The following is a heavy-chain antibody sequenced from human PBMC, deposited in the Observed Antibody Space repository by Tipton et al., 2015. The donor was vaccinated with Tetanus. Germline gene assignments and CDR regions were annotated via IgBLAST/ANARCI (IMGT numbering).Heavy chain of an antibody. J-gene: IGHJ6*02. CDR2: IYSTGTT. Sequence: LRLSCTVSGGSITYFYWNWIRQAPGKGLEWIGNIYSTGTTSYNPSLRSRVTISVDTSRNQLSLQVNSVTAGDTAVYFCARGGYWTGSDCHRNSVYGVDVGGQGTTVNVS. CDR3: ARGGYWTGSDCHRNSVYGVDV. CDR1: GGSITYFY. V-gene: IGHV4-59*01. D-gene: IGHD2-8*02.